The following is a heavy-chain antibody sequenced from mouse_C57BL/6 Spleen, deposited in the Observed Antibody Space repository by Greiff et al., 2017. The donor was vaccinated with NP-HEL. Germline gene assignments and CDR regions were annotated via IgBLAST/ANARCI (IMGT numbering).Heavy chain of an antibody. D-gene: IGHD6-2*01. CDR1: GFTFSSYT. CDR2: ISRGGGNT. J-gene: IGHJ4*01. V-gene: IGHV5-9*01. Sequence: EVQRVEPGAGLVKPGGSLKLSCAASGFTFSSYTMSWVRQTPEKRLEWVATISRGGGNTYYPDSVKGRSTISGDKATSTLYLQMSSLRSEDTALYYCARSKLVADCDMGYWGQGTSVTVSS. CDR3: ARSKLVADCDMGY.